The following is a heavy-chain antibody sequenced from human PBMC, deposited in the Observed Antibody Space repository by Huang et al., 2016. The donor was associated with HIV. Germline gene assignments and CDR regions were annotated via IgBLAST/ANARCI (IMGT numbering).Heavy chain of an antibody. CDR2: IIPIFGTP. Sequence: QVQLVQSGAEVKKPGSSVRVSCEASGGTFSSYAINWVRQAPGQGLEGMGGIIPIFGTPNYAQKFQGRVTITADESTSTADMELSSLRSDDTAVYYCARDRKYDNAWYWFDPWGQGTLVTVSS. CDR1: GGTFSSYA. V-gene: IGHV1-69*01. CDR3: ARDRKYDNAWYWFDP. D-gene: IGHD1-1*01. J-gene: IGHJ5*02.